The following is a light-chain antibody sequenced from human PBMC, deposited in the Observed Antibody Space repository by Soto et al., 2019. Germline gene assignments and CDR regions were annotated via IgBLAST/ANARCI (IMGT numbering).Light chain of an antibody. CDR2: GAS. CDR3: HQYGDSPQT. J-gene: IGKJ1*01. CDR1: QSVSSSY. V-gene: IGKV3-20*01. Sequence: EIVLTQSPGTLSLSPGERATLSCRASQSVSSSYLAWYQQKPGQAPRLLIYGASSRATGIPDRFSGGGSGTDFTLTISRLEPEDFAAYFCHQYGDSPQTFGQGTKVDIK.